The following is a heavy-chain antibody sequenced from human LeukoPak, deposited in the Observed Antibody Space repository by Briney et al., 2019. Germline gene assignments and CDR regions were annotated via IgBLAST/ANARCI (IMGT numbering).Heavy chain of an antibody. V-gene: IGHV4-59*08. CDR1: GGSMSSYY. CDR2: IYYSGST. J-gene: IGHJ4*02. D-gene: IGHD4-17*01. Sequence: PSETLSLTCTVSGGSMSSYYWGWIRQPPGKELEWIGSIYYSGSTNYNPSLQSRITISLDTSKGQFSLKLSSVTAADTAVYYCARHDYGDYSFQYWGQGTLVTVSS. CDR3: ARHDYGDYSFQY.